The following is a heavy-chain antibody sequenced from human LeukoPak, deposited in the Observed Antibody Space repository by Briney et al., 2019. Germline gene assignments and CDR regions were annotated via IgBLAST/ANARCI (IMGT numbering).Heavy chain of an antibody. J-gene: IGHJ4*02. CDR3: ARGPTYYDFWSGYTYLDY. CDR2: ISAYNGNT. D-gene: IGHD3-3*01. Sequence: ASVKVSCKASGYTFTSYGISWVRQAPGQGLEWMGWISAYNGNTNYAQKLQGRVTMTTDTSTSTAYMELRSLRSDDTAVYYCARGPTYYDFWSGYTYLDYWGQGTLVTVSS. CDR1: GYTFTSYG. V-gene: IGHV1-18*01.